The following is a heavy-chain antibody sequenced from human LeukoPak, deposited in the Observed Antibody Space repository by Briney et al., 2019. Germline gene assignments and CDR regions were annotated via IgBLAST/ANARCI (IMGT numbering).Heavy chain of an antibody. Sequence: PSETLSLTCTVSGGSTSSYYWSWIRQPPGKGLEWVGYIYTSGSTNYNPSLKSRVTISVDTSENQFSLKLSSVTAADTAVYYCARLTYDFWSDHQYYYYMDVWGEGTTVTVSS. J-gene: IGHJ6*03. CDR1: GGSTSSYY. V-gene: IGHV4-4*09. CDR3: ARLTYDFWSDHQYYYYMDV. CDR2: IYTSGST. D-gene: IGHD3-3*01.